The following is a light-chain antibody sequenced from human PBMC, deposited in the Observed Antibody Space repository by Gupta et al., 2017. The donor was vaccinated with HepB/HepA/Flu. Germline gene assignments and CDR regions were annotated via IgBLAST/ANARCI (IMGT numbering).Light chain of an antibody. CDR3: RQSEDSTNVV. CDR2: EVT. J-gene: IGLJ2*01. CDR1: SSDIGGYNY. Sequence: QSALTHPPSASGSPGQSVTISCTGTSSDIGGYNYVSWYQQHPGKAPKLMMVEVTKRPSGVPNRGSAVKSGKTAFTPTAGILTDYDADDYCRQSEDSTNVVFGGGTKLTVL. V-gene: IGLV2-8*01.